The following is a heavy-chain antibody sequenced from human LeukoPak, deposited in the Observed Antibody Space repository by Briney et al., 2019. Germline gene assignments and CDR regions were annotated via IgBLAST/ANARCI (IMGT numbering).Heavy chain of an antibody. CDR3: ARDLRGGTPDDAFDI. CDR2: IYYSGST. J-gene: IGHJ3*02. Sequence: SETLSLTCTVSGGYVSSYNHYWGWIRQPPGKGLEWIGSIYYSGSTYYNPSLKSRVTISVDTSKNQFSLKLSSVTAADTALYYCARDLRGGTPDDAFDIWGQGTMVTVSS. CDR1: GGYVSSYNHY. D-gene: IGHD2-15*01. V-gene: IGHV4-39*07.